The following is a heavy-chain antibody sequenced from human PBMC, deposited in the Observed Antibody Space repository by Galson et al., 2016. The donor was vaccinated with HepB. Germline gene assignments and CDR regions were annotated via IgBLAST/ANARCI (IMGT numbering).Heavy chain of an antibody. CDR3: ATITFAHGFDI. Sequence: ETLSLTCTVSGASIRRYYWSWIRQSPGKGLEWIGFIYHLGNTDYNPSLESRVTISLDTSKSLFSLIVRSVTAADTAFYYCATITFAHGFDIWGHGAAVTVSS. V-gene: IGHV4-59*12. CDR1: GASIRRYY. D-gene: IGHD3-10*01. J-gene: IGHJ3*02. CDR2: IYHLGNT.